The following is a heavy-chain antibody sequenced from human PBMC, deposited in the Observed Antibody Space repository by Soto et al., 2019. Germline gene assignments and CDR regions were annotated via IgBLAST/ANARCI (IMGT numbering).Heavy chain of an antibody. CDR3: ARVPLHYGDYYYYYYMDV. CDR1: GYTFTSYD. V-gene: IGHV1-8*01. D-gene: IGHD4-17*01. J-gene: IGHJ6*03. CDR2: MNPNSGNT. Sequence: ASVKVSCKASGYTFTSYDINWVRQATGQGLEWMGWMNPNSGNTGYAQKFQGRVTMTRNTSISTAYMELSSLRSEDTAVYYCARVPLHYGDYYYYYYMDVWGKGTTVTV.